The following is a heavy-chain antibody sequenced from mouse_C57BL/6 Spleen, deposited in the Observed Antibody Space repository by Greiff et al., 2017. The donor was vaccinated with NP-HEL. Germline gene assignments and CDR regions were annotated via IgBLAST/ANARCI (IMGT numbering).Heavy chain of an antibody. V-gene: IGHV2-5*01. CDR2: IWRGGST. CDR3: AKNGDYDEGYAMDY. CDR1: GFSLTSYG. D-gene: IGHD2-4*01. J-gene: IGHJ4*01. Sequence: VQGVESGPGLVQPSQSLSITCTVSGFSLTSYGVHWVRQSPGKGLEWLGVIWRGGSTDYNAAFMSRLSITKDNSKSQVFFKMNSLQADDTAIYYCAKNGDYDEGYAMDYWGQGTSVTVSS.